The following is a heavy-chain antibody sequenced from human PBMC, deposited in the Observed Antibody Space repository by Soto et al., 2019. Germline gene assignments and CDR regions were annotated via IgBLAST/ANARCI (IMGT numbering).Heavy chain of an antibody. CDR3: ARDGTIQMANFDF. J-gene: IGHJ4*02. D-gene: IGHD1-1*01. CDR2: IIPLFGTP. CDR1: GGPFSSYG. V-gene: IGHV1-69*01. Sequence: QVLLMQSGAEVKKPGSSVKVSCTSSGGPFSSYGISWVRQVPGQGLEWLGGIIPLFGTPSYARKFQDRLTISADEFTTTAYMELSSLTSEDTAMYFCARDGTIQMANFDFWGQGTLVTVSS.